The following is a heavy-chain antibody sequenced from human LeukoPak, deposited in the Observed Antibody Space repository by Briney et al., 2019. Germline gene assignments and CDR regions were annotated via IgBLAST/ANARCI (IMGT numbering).Heavy chain of an antibody. Sequence: GGSLRLSCAASGFTVSDNCMSWVRQAPGKGLEWVSVIYSGGSTYYAASVKGRFTISRDNSKNTLYLQMNSLRVEDTAVYYCARDSSGYDAFDVWGQGTMVTVSS. CDR3: ARDSSGYDAFDV. CDR1: GFTVSDNC. V-gene: IGHV3-66*01. J-gene: IGHJ3*01. CDR2: IYSGGST. D-gene: IGHD3-22*01.